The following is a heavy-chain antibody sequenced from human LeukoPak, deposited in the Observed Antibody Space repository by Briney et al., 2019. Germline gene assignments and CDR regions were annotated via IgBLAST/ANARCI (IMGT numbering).Heavy chain of an antibody. V-gene: IGHV4-30-4*01. CDR2: IYYSGST. D-gene: IGHD1-14*01. CDR3: ARETGLYYFDY. J-gene: IGHJ4*02. Sequence: SETLSLTCTVSGGSISSGDYYWNWIRQPPGKCLEWIGHIYYSGSTYYNPPLKSRVTISVDTSKNQFSLKLSSVTAADTAVYFCARETGLYYFDYWGQGTRVTVSS. CDR1: GGSISSGDYY.